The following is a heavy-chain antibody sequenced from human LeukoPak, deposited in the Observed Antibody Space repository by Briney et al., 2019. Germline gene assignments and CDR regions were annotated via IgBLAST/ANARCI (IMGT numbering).Heavy chain of an antibody. J-gene: IGHJ4*02. CDR1: GFSFSDYY. V-gene: IGHV3-11*01. D-gene: IGHD6-13*01. CDR2: ISSSSSAM. CDR3: ARDLGFSSSNFDC. Sequence: NPGGSLRLSCAASGFSFSDYYMTWIRQAPGKGLEWVSYISSSSSAMYYADSVKGRFTISRDNPKNSLYLQMNSLRVEDTAVYYCARDLGFSSSNFDCWGQGTLVSVSS.